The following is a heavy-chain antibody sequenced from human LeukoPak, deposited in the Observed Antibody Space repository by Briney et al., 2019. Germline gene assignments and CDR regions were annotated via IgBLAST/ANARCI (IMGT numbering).Heavy chain of an antibody. J-gene: IGHJ4*02. CDR1: GYTFTGYY. Sequence: ASVKVSCKASGYTFTGYYMHWVRQAPGQGFEWMGWINPNSGGTNYAQKFQGRVTMTRDTSISTAYMELSRLRSDDTAVYYCAVLGYCSGGSCYPVGYWGQGTLVTVSS. CDR3: AVLGYCSGGSCYPVGY. D-gene: IGHD2-15*01. CDR2: INPNSGGT. V-gene: IGHV1-2*02.